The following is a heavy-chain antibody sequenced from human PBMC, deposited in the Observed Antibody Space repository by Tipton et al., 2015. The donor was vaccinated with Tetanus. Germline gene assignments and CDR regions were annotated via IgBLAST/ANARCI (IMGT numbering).Heavy chain of an antibody. J-gene: IGHJ4*02. CDR2: ISASGDST. Sequence: SLRLSCEASGFTFSSHWMSWVRQVPGKGLEWVSAISASGDSTYYADFVKGRFIISRDTSKNTLYLQMNSLRAEDTAVYYCARSASPFDYWGQGTLVTVSS. CDR3: ARSASPFDY. CDR1: GFTFSSHW. V-gene: IGHV3-23*01.